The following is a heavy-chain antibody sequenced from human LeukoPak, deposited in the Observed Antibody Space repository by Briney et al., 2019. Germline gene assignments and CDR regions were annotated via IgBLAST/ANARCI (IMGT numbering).Heavy chain of an antibody. J-gene: IGHJ4*02. D-gene: IGHD2-21*02. CDR2: IIPIFGTA. CDR3: ARGRQHIVVVTAFDY. V-gene: IGHV1-69*13. Sequence: SVKVSCKASGGTFSSYAISWVRQAPGQGLEWMGGIIPIFGTASYAQKFQGRVTITADESTSTAYMELSSLRSEDTAVYYCARGRQHIVVVTAFDYWGQGTLVTVSS. CDR1: GGTFSSYA.